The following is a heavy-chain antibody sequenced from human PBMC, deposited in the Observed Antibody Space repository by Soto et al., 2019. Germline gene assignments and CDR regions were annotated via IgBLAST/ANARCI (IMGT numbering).Heavy chain of an antibody. V-gene: IGHV4-30-2*01. CDR3: ARVLRKGSGYYYGGPDWFDP. Sequence: KSSETLSLTCAVSGGSISSGGYSWSWIRQPPGKGLEWIGYIYHSGSTYYNPSLKSRVTISVDRSKNQFSLKLSSVTAADTAVYYCARVLRKGSGYYYGGPDWFDPWGQGTLVTVSS. CDR2: IYHSGST. D-gene: IGHD3-22*01. J-gene: IGHJ5*02. CDR1: GGSISSGGYS.